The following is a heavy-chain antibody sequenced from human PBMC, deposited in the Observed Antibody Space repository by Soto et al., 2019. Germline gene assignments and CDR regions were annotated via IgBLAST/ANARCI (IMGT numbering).Heavy chain of an antibody. V-gene: IGHV2-5*02. D-gene: IGHD3-10*01. CDR3: APSPLGGEVDY. J-gene: IGHJ4*02. CDR2: IYWDDDK. CDR1: GFSLSTSGVG. Sequence: QITLKESGPTLVKPTQTLTLTCTFSGFSLSTSGVGVGWIRQPPGKALGWLALIYWDDDKRYSPSLKSRLTIPQDTSKNQVVLTKTSMDPVDTATYYCAPSPLGGEVDYWGQGTLVTVSS.